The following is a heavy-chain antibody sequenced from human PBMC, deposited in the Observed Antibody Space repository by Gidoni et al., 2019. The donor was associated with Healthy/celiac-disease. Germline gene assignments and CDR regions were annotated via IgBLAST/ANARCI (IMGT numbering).Heavy chain of an antibody. CDR3: AKVGDDYGDYFGY. Sequence: EVQLVESGGGVVQPGGALRLSCAASGFTFDDYAMNWVRQAPGKGLEWVSLISGDGGSTYYADSVKGRFTISRDNSKNSLYLQMNSLRTEDTALYYCAKVGDDYGDYFGYWGQGTLVTVSS. CDR2: ISGDGGST. V-gene: IGHV3-43*02. J-gene: IGHJ4*02. D-gene: IGHD4-17*01. CDR1: GFTFDDYA.